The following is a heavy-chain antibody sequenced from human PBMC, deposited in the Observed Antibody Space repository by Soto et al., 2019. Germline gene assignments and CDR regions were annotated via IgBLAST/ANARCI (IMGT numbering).Heavy chain of an antibody. CDR2: IKNKPKSYTT. CDR1: GFTFSDHY. J-gene: IGHJ4*02. V-gene: IGHV3-72*01. CDR3: ARYIVATKYLDY. Sequence: EVQLVESGGGLVQPGGSLRLSCAASGFTFSDHYMDWVRQAPGKGLEWIGRIKNKPKSYTTQYAASVKGRFTISRDDSINSLHLQMESRRADDTAVYYCARYIVATKYLDYWGQGTLVTVSS. D-gene: IGHD5-12*01.